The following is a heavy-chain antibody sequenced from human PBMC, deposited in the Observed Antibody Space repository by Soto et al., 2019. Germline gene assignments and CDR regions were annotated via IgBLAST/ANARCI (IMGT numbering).Heavy chain of an antibody. D-gene: IGHD3-3*01. V-gene: IGHV3-9*01. CDR1: GFTFDDYA. Sequence: EVQLVESGGGLVQPGRSLRLSCAASGFTFDDYAMHWVRQAPGKGLEWVSSISWNSDRIGYADSVKGRFTISRDNAKNSVNLQMNSLRAEDTAFYYFAKDATQSYDLWIGTYFDSWGQGTLVTVSS. CDR2: ISWNSDRI. J-gene: IGHJ4*02. CDR3: AKDATQSYDLWIGTYFDS.